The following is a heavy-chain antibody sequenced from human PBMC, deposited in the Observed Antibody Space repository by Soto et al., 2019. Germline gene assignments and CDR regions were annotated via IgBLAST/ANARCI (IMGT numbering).Heavy chain of an antibody. CDR2: ISAYNGNT. J-gene: IGHJ6*02. V-gene: IGHV1-18*01. CDR3: ARVGGRNQLKLYYYYGMDV. Sequence: ALVKVSGKASGYTFTSYGISWVRQAPGQGLEWMGWISAYNGNTNYAQKLQGRVTMTTDTSTSTAYMELRSLRSDDTAVYYCARVGGRNQLKLYYYYGMDVWGQGTTVTVSS. D-gene: IGHD2-2*01. CDR1: GYTFTSYG.